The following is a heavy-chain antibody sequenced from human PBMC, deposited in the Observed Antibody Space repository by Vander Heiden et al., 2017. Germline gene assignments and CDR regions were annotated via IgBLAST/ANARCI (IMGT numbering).Heavy chain of an antibody. V-gene: IGHV3-21*01. CDR3: AREGGYCSGGSCPDY. CDR2: ISSSRSYI. D-gene: IGHD2-15*01. CDR1: GFPFSGYS. Sequence: EVQLVESGGGLFQPGGSLRLSCAASGFPFSGYSMNWVRQAPGKGLEGVSSISSSRSYIYCADSVKGRFTISRDNAKNSLYLQMNSLRAEDTAVYYCAREGGYCSGGSCPDYWGQGPLVTVSS. J-gene: IGHJ4*02.